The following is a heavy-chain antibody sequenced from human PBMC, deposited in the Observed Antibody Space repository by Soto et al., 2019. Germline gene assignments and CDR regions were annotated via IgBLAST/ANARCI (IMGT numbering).Heavy chain of an antibody. CDR1: GDSVSSNSAA. V-gene: IGHV6-1*01. Sequence: SQTLSLTCAISGDSVSSNSAAWNWIRQSPSRGLEWLGRTYYRSKWYNDYAVSVKSRITINPDKSKKQLSLQLNSVNPEDTAVYYCAREGGDSRSWSSDYWGQGTLVPVSS. CDR2: TYYRSKWYN. CDR3: AREGGDSRSWSSDY. D-gene: IGHD6-13*01. J-gene: IGHJ4*02.